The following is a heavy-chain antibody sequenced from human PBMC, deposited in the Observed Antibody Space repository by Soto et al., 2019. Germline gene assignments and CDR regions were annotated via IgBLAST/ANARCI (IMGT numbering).Heavy chain of an antibody. CDR3: ARDRDSSSWYGGAFDI. CDR2: ISYDGSNK. D-gene: IGHD6-13*01. J-gene: IGHJ3*02. CDR1: GFTFSSYA. V-gene: IGHV3-30-3*01. Sequence: GGSLRLSCAASGFTFSSYAMHWVRQAPGKGLEWVAVISYDGSNKYYADSVKGRFTISRDNSKNTLYLQMNSLRAEDTAVYYCARDRDSSSWYGGAFDIWGQGTMVTVSS.